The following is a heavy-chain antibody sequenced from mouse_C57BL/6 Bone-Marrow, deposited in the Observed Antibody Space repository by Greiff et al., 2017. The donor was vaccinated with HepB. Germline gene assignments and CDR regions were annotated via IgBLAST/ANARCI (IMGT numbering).Heavy chain of an antibody. Sequence: QVQLQHSGAELVKPGASVKISCKASGYAFSSYWINWVKQRPGKGLEWIGQIYPGDGDTNYNGKFKGKATLTADKSSSTAYMQLSSLTSEDSAVYFCARSVTTVVATNYYAMDYWGQGTSVTVSS. D-gene: IGHD1-1*01. V-gene: IGHV1-80*01. CDR1: GYAFSSYW. CDR3: ARSVTTVVATNYYAMDY. CDR2: IYPGDGDT. J-gene: IGHJ4*01.